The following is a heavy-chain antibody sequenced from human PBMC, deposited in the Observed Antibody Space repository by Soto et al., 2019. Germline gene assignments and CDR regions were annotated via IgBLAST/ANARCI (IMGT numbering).Heavy chain of an antibody. CDR3: VRDRYPEDYIWGSYRLAFDI. V-gene: IGHV1-18*01. Sequence: QVQLVQSGAEVKKPGASVKVSCKASGYTFTSYGISWVRQAPGQGLEWMGWISAYNGNTNYAQKLQGRVTMTTDTSTSTAYMELRSLRSDDTAVYYCVRDRYPEDYIWGSYRLAFDIWGQGTMVTVSS. CDR2: ISAYNGNT. CDR1: GYTFTSYG. J-gene: IGHJ3*02. D-gene: IGHD3-16*02.